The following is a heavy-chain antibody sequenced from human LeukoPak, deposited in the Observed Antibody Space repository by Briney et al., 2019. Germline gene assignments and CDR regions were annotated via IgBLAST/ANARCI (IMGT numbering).Heavy chain of an antibody. J-gene: IGHJ4*02. Sequence: GGSLRLSCAASGSXFSSYAISWVRQAPGKGLEWVSAISGSGGNTYYADSVKGRFTISRDNSKSTLYLQMNSLRAEDTAVYYCAKDQYGGNPQYYFDYWGQGTLVTVSS. V-gene: IGHV3-23*01. CDR2: ISGSGGNT. CDR1: GSXFSSYA. CDR3: AKDQYGGNPQYYFDY. D-gene: IGHD4-23*01.